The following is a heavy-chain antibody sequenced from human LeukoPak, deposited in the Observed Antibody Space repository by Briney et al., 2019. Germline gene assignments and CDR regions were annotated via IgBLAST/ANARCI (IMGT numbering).Heavy chain of an antibody. Sequence: SESLALTCTVSGASFSNYYWSWIRQPPGKGLECIGLIFGSGSSNYNYNPSLKSRLTISVDTSKNQFSLKLTSATAADTAVYYCAREKDTGSNHAKIRYDIWGQGTMVTVSS. CDR2: IFGSGSS. CDR1: GASFSNYY. J-gene: IGHJ3*02. V-gene: IGHV4-59*01. CDR3: AREKDTGSNHAKIRYDI. D-gene: IGHD1-26*01.